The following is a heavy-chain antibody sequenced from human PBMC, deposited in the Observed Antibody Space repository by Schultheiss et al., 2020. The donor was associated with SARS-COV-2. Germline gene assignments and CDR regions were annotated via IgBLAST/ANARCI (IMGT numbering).Heavy chain of an antibody. Sequence: SETLSLTCTVSGGSISSSSYYWGWIRQPPGKGLEWIGSIYYSGSTYYNPSLKSRVTISVDTSKNQFSLKLSSVTAADTAVYYCARAILPAPFDAWGPGTLVTVSS. CDR1: GGSISSSSYY. CDR3: ARAILPAPFDA. J-gene: IGHJ4*02. V-gene: IGHV4-39*01. CDR2: IYYSGST.